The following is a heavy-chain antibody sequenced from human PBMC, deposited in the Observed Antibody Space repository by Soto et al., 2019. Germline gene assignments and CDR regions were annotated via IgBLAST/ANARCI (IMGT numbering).Heavy chain of an antibody. V-gene: IGHV2-5*02. Sequence: QITLKESGPTLVKHTQTLTLTCTFSGFALTTSGVGVGWMRQPPGKALEWLALIYWDDDKRYSASLKSRLTITKDTSKDQVVLTMTNMDPAETATYSCAHRTTTVTWWFDPWGQGTLVTVSS. CDR1: GFALTTSGVG. D-gene: IGHD4-17*01. J-gene: IGHJ5*02. CDR2: IYWDDDK. CDR3: AHRTTTVTWWFDP.